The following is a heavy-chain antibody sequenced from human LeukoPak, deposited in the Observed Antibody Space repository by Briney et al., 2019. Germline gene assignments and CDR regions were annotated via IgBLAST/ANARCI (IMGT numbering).Heavy chain of an antibody. Sequence: GGSLRLSCAASGFTFRNYWMGWVRQAPGKGLEWVADIKQDGLEKNYVDSVKGRFSISRDNAKNSLYLQMNSLRVEDTAVYYCARELWPGDYWGQGTLVTVSS. J-gene: IGHJ4*02. CDR3: ARELWPGDY. CDR2: IKQDGLEK. V-gene: IGHV3-7*01. CDR1: GFTFRNYW.